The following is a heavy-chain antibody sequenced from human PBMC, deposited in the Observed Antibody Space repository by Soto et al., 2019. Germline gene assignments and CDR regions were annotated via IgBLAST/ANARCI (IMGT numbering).Heavy chain of an antibody. CDR2: IYWDDDK. J-gene: IGHJ4*02. V-gene: IGHV2-5*02. D-gene: IGHD6-6*01. CDR1: GFSLSTSGVG. CDR3: SRKSIAARFDY. Sequence: QITLKESGPTLVKPTQTLTLTCTFSGFSLSTSGVGVGWIRQPPGKALEWLALIYWDDDKRSSPSLKSRLTATKNTSKYQVDLTMTNMDPVDTATYYCSRKSIAARFDYWGQGTPLTVSS.